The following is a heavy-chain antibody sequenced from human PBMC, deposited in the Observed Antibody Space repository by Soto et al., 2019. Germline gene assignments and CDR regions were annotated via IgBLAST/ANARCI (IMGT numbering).Heavy chain of an antibody. CDR3: VRRLWDIVVVPSGYDFSWFFDP. Sequence: QVQLVESGGGLVKPGGSLRLSCAASGFTFSDYYMRWIRQAPGKGLEWVSYISSSSSYTNYADSVKGRFTISSHNAKNSLYLQMNSLGAEDTAVYYRVRRLWDIVVVPSGYDFSWFFDPWGRGNPVPVSS. CDR1: GFTFSDYY. J-gene: IGHJ2*01. CDR2: ISSSSSYT. D-gene: IGHD2-2*01. V-gene: IGHV3-11*06.